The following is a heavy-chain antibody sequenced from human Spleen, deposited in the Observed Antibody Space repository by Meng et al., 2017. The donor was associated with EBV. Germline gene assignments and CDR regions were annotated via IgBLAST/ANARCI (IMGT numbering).Heavy chain of an antibody. CDR2: INSSGST. Sequence: QVNLPQWGAGLLKPSETLSLSCAVNGGAFSRPFWSWIRQPPGKGLEWVGEINSSGSTEYNPSLKSRVTISEDTSRNQVSLKVRSVTAADTAVYYCARGGPYYFDIWGRGTLVTVSS. J-gene: IGHJ2*01. CDR3: ARGGPYYFDI. V-gene: IGHV4-34*01. CDR1: GGAFSRPF.